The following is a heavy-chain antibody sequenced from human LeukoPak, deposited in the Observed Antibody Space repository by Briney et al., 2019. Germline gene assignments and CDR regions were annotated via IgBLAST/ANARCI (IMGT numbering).Heavy chain of an antibody. V-gene: IGHV4-59*08. Sequence: GSLRLSCAVSSGSISGSYWSWIRQPPGKGLEWIGHIYYTGSTNYNPSFKSRVTMSLDRSKNQFSLKVRSVTAADTAVYYCARHYSSGTYPLDYWGQGTLVTVSS. CDR3: ARHYSSGTYPLDY. D-gene: IGHD3-10*01. CDR2: IYYTGST. J-gene: IGHJ4*02. CDR1: SGSISGSY.